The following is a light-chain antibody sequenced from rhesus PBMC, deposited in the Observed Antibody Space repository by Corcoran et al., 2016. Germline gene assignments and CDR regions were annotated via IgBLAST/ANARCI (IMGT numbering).Light chain of an antibody. V-gene: IGKV1-66*01. Sequence: DIQMTQSPSSLSASVGVRVTITCRASQGSKNNLSWHQQNPGKAPKPLIDCASLLETGVPSRFSGSRSGTVYTLTISSLQPEDIATYYCQQYNNSPPTFGGGTKVEIK. J-gene: IGKJ4*01. CDR2: CAS. CDR1: QGSKNN. CDR3: QQYNNSPPT.